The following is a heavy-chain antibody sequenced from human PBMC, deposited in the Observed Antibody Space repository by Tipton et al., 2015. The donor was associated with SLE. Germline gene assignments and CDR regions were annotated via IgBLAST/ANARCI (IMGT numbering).Heavy chain of an antibody. CDR1: GFTFSRAW. CDR3: AKEALGYNSGWYSNRPGAYFDY. V-gene: IGHV3-15*01. Sequence: GSLRLSCAASGFTFSRAWMTWVRQAPGKGLEWVGRIKSRFDGETTDYAAPVKGRFSISRDDPKNTLYLQMNSLRAEDTAVFYCAKEALGYNSGWYSNRPGAYFDYWGQGTLVTVSS. D-gene: IGHD6-19*01. J-gene: IGHJ4*02. CDR2: IKSRFDGETT.